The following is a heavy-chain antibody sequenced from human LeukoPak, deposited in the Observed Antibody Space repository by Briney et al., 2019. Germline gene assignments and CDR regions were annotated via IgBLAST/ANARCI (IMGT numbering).Heavy chain of an antibody. CDR1: GGFMSSYY. D-gene: IGHD3-3*01. Sequence: SEPLSLTCTVSGGFMSSYYWSWTRQPPGKGLEGIGYIYTSGSTNYNPSLKSRVTISVDTSKNQFSLKLSSVTAADTAVYYCARVSPQLRFLEWLLAFDIWGQGTMVTVSS. V-gene: IGHV4-4*09. J-gene: IGHJ3*02. CDR3: ARVSPQLRFLEWLLAFDI. CDR2: IYTSGST.